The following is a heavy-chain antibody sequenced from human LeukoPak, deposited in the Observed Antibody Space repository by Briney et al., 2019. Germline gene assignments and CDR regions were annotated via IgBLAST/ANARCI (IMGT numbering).Heavy chain of an antibody. Sequence: PSETLSLTCAVYGGSFSGYYWSWIRQPPGKGLEWIVEINHSGSTNYNPSLQSRVTISVDTSKNQFSLKLSSVTAADTAVYYCRAAGSLYYYYYMDVRGKGTTVTISS. CDR1: GGSFSGYY. CDR2: INHSGST. V-gene: IGHV4-34*01. D-gene: IGHD6-13*01. J-gene: IGHJ6*03. CDR3: RAAGSLYYYYYMDV.